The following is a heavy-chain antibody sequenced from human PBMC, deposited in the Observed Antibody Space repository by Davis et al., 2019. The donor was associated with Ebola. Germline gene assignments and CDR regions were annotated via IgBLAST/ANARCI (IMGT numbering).Heavy chain of an antibody. V-gene: IGHV3-23*01. CDR1: GFTFNNYA. Sequence: GESLKISCAASGFTFNNYAMSWVRQAPEKGLEWVSVVIAPGVVTYYADSVKGRFTISRDNSKNTVHLQMNNLGDDDSAIYYCARGGYSTQGPDYWGQGTLVTVSS. CDR2: VIAPGVVT. CDR3: ARGGYSTQGPDY. D-gene: IGHD6-13*01. J-gene: IGHJ4*02.